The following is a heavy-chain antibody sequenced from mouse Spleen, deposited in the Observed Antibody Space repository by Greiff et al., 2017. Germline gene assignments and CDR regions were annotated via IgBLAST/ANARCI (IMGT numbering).Heavy chain of an antibody. CDR1: GDSITSGY. V-gene: IGHV3-8*02. Sequence: EVKVVESGPSLVKPSQTLSLTCSVTGDSITSGYWNWIRKFPGNKLEYMGYISYGGSTYYNPSLKSRISITRDTSKNQYYLQLNTVTTEDTATYYCASGDYDGHFDYWGQGTTLTVSS. J-gene: IGHJ2*01. D-gene: IGHD2-4*01. CDR3: ASGDYDGHFDY. CDR2: ISYGGST.